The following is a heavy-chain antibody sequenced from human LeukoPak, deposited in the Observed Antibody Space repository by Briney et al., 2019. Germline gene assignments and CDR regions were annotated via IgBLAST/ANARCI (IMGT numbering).Heavy chain of an antibody. V-gene: IGHV5-51*01. CDR1: GYSFTTYW. CDR3: ARHPKSGYTGSESDY. Sequence: PGESLKISCKASGYSFTTYWIGWVRQVPGKGLEWVGIIYPADSTAKYSPSFQGQVTISVDKSISTAYLQWSRLEASDTAVFYCARHPKSGYTGSESDYWGQGTLVTVSS. D-gene: IGHD5-12*01. CDR2: IYPADSTA. J-gene: IGHJ4*02.